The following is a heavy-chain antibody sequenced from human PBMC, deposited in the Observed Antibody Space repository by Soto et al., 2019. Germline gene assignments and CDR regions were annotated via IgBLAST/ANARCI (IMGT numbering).Heavy chain of an antibody. Sequence: SETLSLTCTVSGDSVRSGNYYWSWIMQPTGKGLEWIGYIYYSGSTNYNPSLKSRVTISVDTPKNQFSLKLTSVTAADTAVYSCISIPVATCMIHWFDPWGQGTLVTVSS. J-gene: IGHJ5*02. CDR2: IYYSGST. CDR1: GDSVRSGNYY. CDR3: ISIPVATCMIHWFDP. D-gene: IGHD5-12*01. V-gene: IGHV4-61*01.